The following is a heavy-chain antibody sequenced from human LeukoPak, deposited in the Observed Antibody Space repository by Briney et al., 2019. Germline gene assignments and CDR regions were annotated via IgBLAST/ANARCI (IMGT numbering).Heavy chain of an antibody. CDR3: ARFCSSTSCYYYFDY. D-gene: IGHD2-2*01. Sequence: GGSLRLSCAASGLTFDDYGMSWVRQAPGKGLEWVSGINWNGGSTGYADSVKGRFTISRDNAKNSLYLQMNSLRAEDTALYYCARFCSSTSCYYYFDYWGQGTLVIVSS. CDR2: INWNGGST. V-gene: IGHV3-20*04. J-gene: IGHJ4*02. CDR1: GLTFDDYG.